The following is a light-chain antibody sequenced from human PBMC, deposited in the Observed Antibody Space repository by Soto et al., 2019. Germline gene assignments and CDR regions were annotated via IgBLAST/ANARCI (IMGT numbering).Light chain of an antibody. Sequence: DIQMTPSPSTLSASVGDRVTITCRASKNINTGVAWYQQKPGKAPKLLIYDASSLESGVPSRVSGSGSGTEFTLTISSLQPEDFATYYCLQDYNYPWKCGQGTKVDI. J-gene: IGKJ1*01. CDR1: KNINTG. V-gene: IGKV1-5*01. CDR2: DAS. CDR3: LQDYNYPWK.